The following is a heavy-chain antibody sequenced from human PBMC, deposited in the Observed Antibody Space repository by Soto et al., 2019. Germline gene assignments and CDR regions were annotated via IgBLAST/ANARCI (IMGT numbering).Heavy chain of an antibody. J-gene: IGHJ3*02. CDR2: ISYDGSNK. D-gene: IGHD3-22*01. Sequence: LRLSCAASGFTFSSYAMHWVRQAPGKGLEWVAVISYDGSNKYYADSVKGRFTISRDNSKNTLYLQMNSLRAEDTAVYYCARIYDSSGYYYVNAFDIWGQGTMVTVSS. V-gene: IGHV3-30-3*01. CDR1: GFTFSSYA. CDR3: ARIYDSSGYYYVNAFDI.